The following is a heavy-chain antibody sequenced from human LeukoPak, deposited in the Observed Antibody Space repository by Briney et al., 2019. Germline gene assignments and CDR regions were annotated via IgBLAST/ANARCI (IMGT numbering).Heavy chain of an antibody. CDR1: GYTFTSYG. CDR2: ISAYNGNT. Sequence: GASVKVSCKASGYTFTSYGISWVRQAPGQGLEWMGWISAYNGNTNYAQKLQGRVTMTTDTSTSTAYMELRSLRSDDTAVYCCARAHGSSWYDYYYMDVWGKGTTVTISS. V-gene: IGHV1-18*01. D-gene: IGHD6-13*01. CDR3: ARAHGSSWYDYYYMDV. J-gene: IGHJ6*03.